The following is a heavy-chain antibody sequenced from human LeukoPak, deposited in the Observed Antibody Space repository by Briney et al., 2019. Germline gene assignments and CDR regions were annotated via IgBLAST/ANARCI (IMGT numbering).Heavy chain of an antibody. CDR1: GGSFSGYY. J-gene: IGHJ3*02. CDR2: INHSGST. V-gene: IGHV4-34*01. D-gene: IGHD3-22*01. CDR3: ARGQGRKVRITMIVVVRSSDAFDI. Sequence: KPSETLSLTCAVDGGSFSGYYWSWIRQPPGKGLEWIGEINHSGSTNYNPSLKSRVTISVDTSKNQFSLKLSSVTAADTAVYYCARGQGRKVRITMIVVVRSSDAFDIWGQGTMVTVSS.